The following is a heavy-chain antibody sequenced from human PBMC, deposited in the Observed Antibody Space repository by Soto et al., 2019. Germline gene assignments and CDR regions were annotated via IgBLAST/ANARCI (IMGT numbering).Heavy chain of an antibody. CDR3: ARHTMAVAVSEEENAFDI. Sequence: SETLSLTCTVSGGSISSYYWSWIRQPPGKGLEWIGYIYYSGSTNYNPSLKSRVTISVDTSKNQFSLKLSSVTAADTAVYYCARHTMAVAVSEEENAFDIWGQGTMVTVSS. V-gene: IGHV4-59*08. CDR2: IYYSGST. J-gene: IGHJ3*02. D-gene: IGHD6-19*01. CDR1: GGSISSYY.